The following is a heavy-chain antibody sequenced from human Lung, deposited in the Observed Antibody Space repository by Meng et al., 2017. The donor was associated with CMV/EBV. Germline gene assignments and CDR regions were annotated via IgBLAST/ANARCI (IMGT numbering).Heavy chain of an antibody. D-gene: IGHD6-13*01. Sequence: GXSLRLXCEAPGFTFSSYAMHWVPQAPGKGLEWVAFISYDGRNKYYADSVKGRFTIARDNSKNTLYLQMNSLRAEDTAVYYCARSLAGYSSSWDRYWGQGTLVTVSS. V-gene: IGHV3-30-3*01. CDR2: ISYDGRNK. CDR1: GFTFSSYA. J-gene: IGHJ4*02. CDR3: ARSLAGYSSSWDRY.